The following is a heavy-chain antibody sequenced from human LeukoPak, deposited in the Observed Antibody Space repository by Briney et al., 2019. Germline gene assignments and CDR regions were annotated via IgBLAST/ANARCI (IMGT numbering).Heavy chain of an antibody. D-gene: IGHD6-19*01. Sequence: SETLSLTCTVSGGSISSGSYYWSWIRQPAGKGLEWIGSVDYSGSTYYNPSLKSRVTISVDTSKNQFSLKLTSVIAADTAVYYCARAVAGNSWFDPWGQGALVTVSS. CDR2: VDYSGST. CDR1: GGSISSGSYY. CDR3: ARAVAGNSWFDP. V-gene: IGHV4-39*07. J-gene: IGHJ5*02.